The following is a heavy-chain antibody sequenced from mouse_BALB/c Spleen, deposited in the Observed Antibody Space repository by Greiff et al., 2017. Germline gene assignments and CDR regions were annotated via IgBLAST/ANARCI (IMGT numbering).Heavy chain of an antibody. CDR3: ARSYGNFFAY. CDR1: GDSITSGY. J-gene: IGHJ3*01. V-gene: IGHV3-8*02. CDR2: ISYSGST. D-gene: IGHD2-1*01. Sequence: EVKLQESGPSLVKPSQTLSLTCSVTGDSITSGYWNWIRKFPGNTLEYMGYISYSGSTYYNPSLKSRISITRDTSKNQYSLQLNSVTTEDTATYYWARSYGNFFAYWGQGTLVTVSA.